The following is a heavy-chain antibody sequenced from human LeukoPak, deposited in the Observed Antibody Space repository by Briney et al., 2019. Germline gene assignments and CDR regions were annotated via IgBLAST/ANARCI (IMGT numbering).Heavy chain of an antibody. CDR1: GFTFSRYW. CDR3: ARVFWFGESYYFKY. Sequence: GGSLRLSCAASGFTFSRYWMSWVRQAPGKGLEWVANIKQDGSEKDYVDSVKGRFTISRDNAKNSLYVQMNSLRAEDTAVYYCARVFWFGESYYFKYWGQGTLVTVPS. J-gene: IGHJ4*02. D-gene: IGHD3-10*01. V-gene: IGHV3-7*05. CDR2: IKQDGSEK.